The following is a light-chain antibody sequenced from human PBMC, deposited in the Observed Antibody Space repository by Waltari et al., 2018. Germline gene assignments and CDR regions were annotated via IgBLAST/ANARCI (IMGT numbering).Light chain of an antibody. J-gene: IGLJ1*01. CDR2: DDT. V-gene: IGLV3-21*01. CDR1: NIGSKR. Sequence: SYVLTQPPSVSVAPGETARITCGGNNIGSKRANWYQQRPGQAPVLVIHDDTDRPSGIPELLSASNSGHTAPLTISRVEVADEADYDCQVGDSSSDHYVFGKGTKVSVL. CDR3: QVGDSSSDHYV.